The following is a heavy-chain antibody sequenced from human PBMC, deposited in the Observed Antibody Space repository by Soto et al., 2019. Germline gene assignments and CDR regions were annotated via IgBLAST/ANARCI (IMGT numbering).Heavy chain of an antibody. D-gene: IGHD6-6*01. CDR3: ARGRPGYSSSSDY. CDR1: GGSISSYY. V-gene: IGHV4-59*01. Sequence: SETLSLTCTVSGGSISSYYWSWIRQPPGKGLEWIGYNYYSGSTNYNPSLKSRVTISVDTSKNQFSLKLSSVTAADTAVYYCARGRPGYSSSSDYWGQGTLVTVSS. J-gene: IGHJ4*02. CDR2: NYYSGST.